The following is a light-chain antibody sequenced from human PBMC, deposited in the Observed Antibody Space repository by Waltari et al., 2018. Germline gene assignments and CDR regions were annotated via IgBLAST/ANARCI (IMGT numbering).Light chain of an antibody. CDR3: QQGKSFPIT. CDR1: QDIGNR. J-gene: IGKJ3*01. CDR2: GTS. Sequence: TQSPSPVSASVGDRVTITCRASQDIGNRLAWYQQKPGKAPNLLIYGTSSLQTGVPSRFSGSGSGTEFTLTISSLQPEDFGTYYCQQGKSFPITFGPGTKVEIK. V-gene: IGKV1-12*01.